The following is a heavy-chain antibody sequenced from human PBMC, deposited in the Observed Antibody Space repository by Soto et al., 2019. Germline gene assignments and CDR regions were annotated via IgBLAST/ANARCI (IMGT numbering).Heavy chain of an antibody. D-gene: IGHD3-10*01. Sequence: EVQLVESGGGLVQPGGSLSLSCAASGFTFSNYWMTWVRQAPGKGLEWVANIKQDGSEKYYVDSVKGRSTSSRDNAKNSVYLHMDSLRVEDTAVYYCARVEGGYYGSGSYGFDYWGQGSLVTVSS. CDR2: IKQDGSEK. J-gene: IGHJ4*02. CDR3: ARVEGGYYGSGSYGFDY. CDR1: GFTFSNYW. V-gene: IGHV3-7*01.